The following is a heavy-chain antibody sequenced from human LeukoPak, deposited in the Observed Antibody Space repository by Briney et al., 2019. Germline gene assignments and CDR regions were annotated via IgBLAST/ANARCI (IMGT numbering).Heavy chain of an antibody. V-gene: IGHV1-46*01. D-gene: IGHD6-13*01. Sequence: GASVKVSCKASGYTFTSYYMHWVRQAPGQGLEWMGIINPSGGSTSYAQEFQGRVTMTRDTSTSTVYMELSSLRSEDTAVYYCARAGIAAAFDIWGQGTMVTVPS. CDR1: GYTFTSYY. CDR3: ARAGIAAAFDI. J-gene: IGHJ3*02. CDR2: INPSGGST.